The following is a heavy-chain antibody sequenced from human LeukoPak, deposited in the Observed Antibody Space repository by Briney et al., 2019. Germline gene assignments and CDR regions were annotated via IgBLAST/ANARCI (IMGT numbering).Heavy chain of an antibody. CDR2: IYSGATT. V-gene: IGHV3-66*01. CDR3: ARVALSGGDFDY. CDR1: GFTVTSNY. J-gene: IGHJ4*02. D-gene: IGHD7-27*01. Sequence: GGSLRLSCAVSGFTVTSNYMSWVRQAPGKGLEWVSVIYSGATTYYADSVKGRFTISRDTSENTLYLQMISLRAEDTAVYYCARVALSGGDFDYWGQGTLVTVSS.